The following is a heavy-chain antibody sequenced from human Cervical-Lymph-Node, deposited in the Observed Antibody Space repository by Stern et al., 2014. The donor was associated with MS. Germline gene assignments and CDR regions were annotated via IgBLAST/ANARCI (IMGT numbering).Heavy chain of an antibody. CDR3: ARLVMTGAFDI. CDR2: IYPGDSDI. Sequence: DQLVQSGVEVKKPGESLKISCKGSGYNFTTYWIGWVRQMPGKGLEWMGIIYPGDSDIRYSPSFQGQVTISADKSIRPAYMQWNSLKASDPAMYYCARLVMTGAFDIWGQGTMVTASS. V-gene: IGHV5-51*03. J-gene: IGHJ3*02. CDR1: GYNFTTYW. D-gene: IGHD2-21*02.